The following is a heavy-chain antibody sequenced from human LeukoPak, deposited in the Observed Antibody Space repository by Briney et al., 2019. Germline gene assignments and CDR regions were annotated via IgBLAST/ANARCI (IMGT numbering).Heavy chain of an antibody. Sequence: GGSLRLSCAASGFTFDDYAMHWVRQAPGKGLEWVSGISWNSGSIGHADSVKGRFTISRDNAKNSLYLQMNSLRAEDTALYYCAKDTDGAAAGTTWGHWGQGTLVTVSS. CDR2: ISWNSGSI. CDR3: AKDTDGAAAGTTWGH. D-gene: IGHD6-13*01. J-gene: IGHJ4*02. V-gene: IGHV3-9*01. CDR1: GFTFDDYA.